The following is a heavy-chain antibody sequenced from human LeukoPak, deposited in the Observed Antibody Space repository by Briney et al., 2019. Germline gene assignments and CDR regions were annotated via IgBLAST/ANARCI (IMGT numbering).Heavy chain of an antibody. CDR3: AKQSAGSAAWYSLHYDF. J-gene: IGHJ4*02. V-gene: IGHV3-23*01. CDR1: GFTFSSYW. D-gene: IGHD6-13*01. Sequence: PGGSLRLSCAASGFTFSSYWMSWVRQAPGRGLEWVSSVDGGGGGTYYADSVKGRFTISRDNSKDTLYLQMNGLRAEDTAVYFCAKQSAGSAAWYSLHYDFWGQGTLVTVSS. CDR2: VDGGGGGT.